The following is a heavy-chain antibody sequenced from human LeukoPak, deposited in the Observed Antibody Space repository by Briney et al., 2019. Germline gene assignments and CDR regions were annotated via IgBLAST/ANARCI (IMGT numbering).Heavy chain of an antibody. J-gene: IGHJ3*01. D-gene: IGHD3-10*01. CDR1: GGSISRYY. CDR3: ARSDYHNSGSHTVFDAFDV. V-gene: IGHV4-59*01. CDR2: IDDSGNT. Sequence: SETLSLTCTVSGGSISRYYWSWIRRPPGKGLEWIGYIDDSGNTNYNPSLKSQVTISVDKSKNQFSLKLSFVTAADTAMYYCARSDYHNSGSHTVFDAFDVWGQGTRVTVSS.